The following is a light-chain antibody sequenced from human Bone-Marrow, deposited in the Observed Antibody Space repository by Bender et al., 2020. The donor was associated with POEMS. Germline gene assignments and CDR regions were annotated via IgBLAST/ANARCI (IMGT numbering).Light chain of an antibody. Sequence: SFALTQPPSMSVAPGQTARITCGGNNIGDKSVHWYQQMPGQAPVLVVYDDNERPSGIPERFSGSNSRSTATLTITRVEAGDEADYYCQVWDVDTDHQVFGGGTKLTVL. CDR3: QVWDVDTDHQV. CDR2: DDN. V-gene: IGLV3-21*02. J-gene: IGLJ3*02. CDR1: NIGDKS.